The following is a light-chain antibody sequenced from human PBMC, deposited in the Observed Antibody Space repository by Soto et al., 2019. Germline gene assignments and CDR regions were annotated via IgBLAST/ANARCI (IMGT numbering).Light chain of an antibody. J-gene: IGKJ1*01. CDR1: QSVSSSY. V-gene: IGKV3-20*01. CDR3: QQHGSLPWT. CDR2: AAS. Sequence: EIVLTQSPGTVSLSPGERATLSCRASQSVSSSYLAWYQQKPGQAPRVLIFAASSRATGIPDRFSGSGSGTDFTLTISRLEPEDFAVYYCQQHGSLPWTFGQGTKVEIK.